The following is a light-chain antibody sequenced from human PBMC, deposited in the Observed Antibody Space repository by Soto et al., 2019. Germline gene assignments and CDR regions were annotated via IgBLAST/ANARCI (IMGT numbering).Light chain of an antibody. V-gene: IGLV1-36*01. J-gene: IGLJ3*02. Sequence: QSVLTQPPSVSEAPGQRVTISCSGSSSNIGNYAVNWYQQLPGKAPKLLIYYDDLLPSGVSDRFSGYKSGTSVSLSISGLQSEDEDEYYCATLDDSLSAWVFGGGTKLTVL. CDR2: YDD. CDR1: SSNIGNYA. CDR3: ATLDDSLSAWV.